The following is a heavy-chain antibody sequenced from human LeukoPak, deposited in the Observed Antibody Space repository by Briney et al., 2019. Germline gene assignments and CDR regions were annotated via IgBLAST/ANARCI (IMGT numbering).Heavy chain of an antibody. D-gene: IGHD6-13*01. CDR3: AREIAAAGIWFDP. V-gene: IGHV3-21*01. CDR2: ISSSSSYI. J-gene: IGHJ5*02. CDR1: GFTFSSYS. Sequence: RGSLRLSCAASGFTFSSYSMNWVRQAPGKGLEWASSISSSSSYIYYADSVKGRFTISRDNAKNSLYLQMNSLRAEDTAVYYCAREIAAAGIWFDPWGQGTLVTVSS.